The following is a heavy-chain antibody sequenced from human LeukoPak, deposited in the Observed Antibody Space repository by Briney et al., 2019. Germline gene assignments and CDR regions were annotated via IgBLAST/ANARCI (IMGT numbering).Heavy chain of an antibody. Sequence: GGSLRLSCAASGFTFSIYGMHWVRQAPGKGLEWVAVIWYDGSKKYYADSVKGRFTISRDNAKNTLYLQMNSLRAEDTAVYYCARVTVSSSEVIFDYWGQGSLVTVSS. J-gene: IGHJ4*02. V-gene: IGHV3-33*01. CDR1: GFTFSIYG. CDR2: IWYDGSKK. CDR3: ARVTVSSSEVIFDY. D-gene: IGHD1-20*01.